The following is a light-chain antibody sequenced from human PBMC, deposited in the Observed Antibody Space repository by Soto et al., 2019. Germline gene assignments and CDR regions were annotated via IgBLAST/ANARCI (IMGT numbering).Light chain of an antibody. CDR3: QQYNNWPRT. V-gene: IGKV1-39*01. Sequence: DIQMTQSPSSLSASVGDRVTITCRASQSISSYLNWYQQKPGKAPKLLIYAASSLPSGVPSRFSGSGSGTEFTLTISSLQSEDFAVYYCQQYNNWPRTFGLGTNVDI. J-gene: IGKJ1*01. CDR2: AAS. CDR1: QSISSY.